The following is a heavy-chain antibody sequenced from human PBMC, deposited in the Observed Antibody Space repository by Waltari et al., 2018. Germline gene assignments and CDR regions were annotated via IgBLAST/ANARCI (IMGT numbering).Heavy chain of an antibody. Sequence: EVQLLESGGGLVQPGGSLRLSCAASGFTFSSHALSWVRQAPGKGLDWVSAISGSGGSTYYADSVKGRFTISRDNSKNTLYLQMNSLRAEDTAVYYCANTMARPSSGWYGGYYYYGMDVWGQGTTVTVSS. CDR3: ANTMARPSSGWYGGYYYYGMDV. CDR1: GFTFSSHA. J-gene: IGHJ6*02. D-gene: IGHD6-19*01. V-gene: IGHV3-23*01. CDR2: ISGSGGST.